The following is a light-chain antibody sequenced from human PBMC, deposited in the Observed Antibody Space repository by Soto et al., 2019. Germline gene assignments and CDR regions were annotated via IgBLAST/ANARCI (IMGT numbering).Light chain of an antibody. CDR2: GAS. Sequence: EIVLTHSPATLSVYPWEIVTLSCRTSHSVNSHVAWYQQKPGQAPRLLLYGASTRATGIPVRFSGSGFGTEFTLTISSLQSEDFAVYYCQQHKNWPLFGQGTRLEIK. J-gene: IGKJ5*01. CDR3: QQHKNWPL. V-gene: IGKV3-15*01. CDR1: HSVNSH.